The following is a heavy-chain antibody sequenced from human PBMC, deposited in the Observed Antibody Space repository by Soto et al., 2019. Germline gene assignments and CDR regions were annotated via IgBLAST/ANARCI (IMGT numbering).Heavy chain of an antibody. D-gene: IGHD2-15*01. CDR1: GYTFTSYA. CDR3: ARDRCGSCSSRAFDI. CDR2: INAGNGNT. V-gene: IGHV1-3*01. J-gene: IGHJ3*02. Sequence: GASVKVSCKASGYTFTSYAMHWVRQAPGQRLEWMGWINAGNGNTKYSQKFQGRVTITRDTSASTAYMELSSLRSEDTAVYYCARDRCGSCSSRAFDIWGQGTMVTVSS.